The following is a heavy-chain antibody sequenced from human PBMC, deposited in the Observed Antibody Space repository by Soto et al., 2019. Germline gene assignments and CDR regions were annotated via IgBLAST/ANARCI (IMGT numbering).Heavy chain of an antibody. J-gene: IGHJ5*02. CDR3: ARARGSGRPLYNWFDP. D-gene: IGHD2-15*01. CDR2: ISSSSSYI. Sequence: EVQLVESGGGLVKPGGSLRLSCAASGFTFSSYSMNWVRQAPGKGLEWVSSISSSSSYIYYADSVKGRFTISRDNAKNSLYLQMNSLRAEDTAVYYCARARGSGRPLYNWFDPRGQGTLVTVSS. CDR1: GFTFSSYS. V-gene: IGHV3-21*01.